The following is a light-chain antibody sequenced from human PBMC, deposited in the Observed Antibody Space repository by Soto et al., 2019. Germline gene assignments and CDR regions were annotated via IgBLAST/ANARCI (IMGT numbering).Light chain of an antibody. CDR1: HSVSSN. J-gene: IGKJ4*01. V-gene: IGKV3-20*01. Sequence: EIVITQSPVTLSVSPGERVTLSCRASHSVSSNLAWYQQKPGQAPSLLIYGASSRATGIPDRFSGSGSGTDFTLTISRLEPEDFAVYYCHQYGSSPPLTFGGGTKVDIK. CDR2: GAS. CDR3: HQYGSSPPLT.